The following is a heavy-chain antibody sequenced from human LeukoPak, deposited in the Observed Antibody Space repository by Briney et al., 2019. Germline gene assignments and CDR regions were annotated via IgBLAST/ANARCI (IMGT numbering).Heavy chain of an antibody. Sequence: GGSLRLSCTASGFTFDDYAMHWVRQAPGKGLEWVSGISWNSGSIGYADSVKGRFTISRDNAKNSLYLQMNSLRAEDTALYYCAKGQDVGYGSGSYYYPPNYYYYGMDVWGQGTTVTVSS. CDR2: ISWNSGSI. J-gene: IGHJ6*02. CDR1: GFTFDDYA. CDR3: AKGQDVGYGSGSYYYPPNYYYYGMDV. V-gene: IGHV3-9*01. D-gene: IGHD3-10*01.